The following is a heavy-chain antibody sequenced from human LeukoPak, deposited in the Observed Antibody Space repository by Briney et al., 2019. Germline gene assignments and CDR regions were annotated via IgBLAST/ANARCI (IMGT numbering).Heavy chain of an antibody. J-gene: IGHJ4*02. CDR3: TVGDFWSEGYFDY. V-gene: IGHV3-73*01. D-gene: IGHD3-3*01. CDR2: IRSKANSYAT. Sequence: GGSLRLSCAASGFTFSGSAMHWVRQASGKGLEWVGRIRSKANSYATAYAASVKGRFTISRDDSKNTAYLQMNSLKTEDTAVYYCTVGDFWSEGYFDYWGQGTLVTASS. CDR1: GFTFSGSA.